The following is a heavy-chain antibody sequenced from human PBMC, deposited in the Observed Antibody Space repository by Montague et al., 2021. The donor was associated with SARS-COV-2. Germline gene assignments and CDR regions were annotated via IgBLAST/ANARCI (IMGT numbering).Heavy chain of an antibody. V-gene: IGHV4-59*01. D-gene: IGHD5-24*01. CDR1: GGSISSYY. CDR3: ARVFPRWLQFDPYFDY. J-gene: IGHJ4*02. CDR2: IYYSGST. Sequence: SETLSLTCTVSGGSISSYYWSWIRQPPGKGPEWIGYIYYSGSTNXNPSLKSRVTISVDTSKNQFSLKLSSVTAADTAVYYCARVFPRWLQFDPYFDYWGQGTLVTVSP.